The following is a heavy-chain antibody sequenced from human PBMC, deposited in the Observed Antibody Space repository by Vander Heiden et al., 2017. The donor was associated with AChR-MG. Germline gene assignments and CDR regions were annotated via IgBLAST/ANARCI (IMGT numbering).Heavy chain of an antibody. D-gene: IGHD3-16*02. J-gene: IGHJ4*02. CDR3: ARGISEVMITFGGVIVFDY. CDR2: ISYDGSNK. V-gene: IGHV3-30-3*01. Sequence: QVQLVESGGGVVQPGRSLRPSCAASGFTFSRYALHWVRQAPGKGLEWVAVISYDGSNKYYADSVKGRFTISRDNSKNTLYLQMNSLRAEDTAVYYCARGISEVMITFGGVIVFDYWGQGTLVTVSS. CDR1: GFTFSRYA.